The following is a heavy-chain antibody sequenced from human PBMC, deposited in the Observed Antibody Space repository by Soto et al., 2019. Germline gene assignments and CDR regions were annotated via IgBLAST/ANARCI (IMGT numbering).Heavy chain of an antibody. J-gene: IGHJ6*02. CDR1: GDSVSSNSAA. CDR2: TYYRSKWYN. V-gene: IGHV6-1*01. D-gene: IGHD1-20*01. CDR3: ARDKVNWNYYYYYGMDV. Sequence: SQTLSLTCAISGDSVSSNSAAWNWIRQSPSRGLEWLGRTYYRSKWYNDYAVSVKSRITINPDTSKNQFSLQLNSVTPEDTAVYYCARDKVNWNYYYYYGMDVWGQGTTVTVS.